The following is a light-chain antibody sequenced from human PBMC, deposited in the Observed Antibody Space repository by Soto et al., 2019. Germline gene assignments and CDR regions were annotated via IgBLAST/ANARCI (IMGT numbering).Light chain of an antibody. Sequence: EIVMTQSPATLSVSPGERATLSCRASQSVSSNLAWYQQKPGQAPRVLIYAASTRATGIPDRFSGSGSGTEFTLTISSLHSEDFGVYYCQQYGSSGTFGQGTKVDIK. CDR1: QSVSSN. J-gene: IGKJ1*01. CDR3: QQYGSSGT. V-gene: IGKV3-15*01. CDR2: AAS.